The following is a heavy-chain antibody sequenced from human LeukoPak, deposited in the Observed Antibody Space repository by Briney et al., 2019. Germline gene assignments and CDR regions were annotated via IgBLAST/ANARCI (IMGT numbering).Heavy chain of an antibody. CDR2: ISRSGSSI. D-gene: IGHD5-18*01. J-gene: IGHJ4*02. V-gene: IGHV3-11*04. Sequence: KSGGYLRLSCAASGFTFSDSYMSWIRQAPGKGLEWVSYISRSGSSIYYADSVKGRFTISRDNAKNSLYLQMSSLRAEDTAVYYCARETDTAMVDYWGQGTLVTVSS. CDR1: GFTFSDSY. CDR3: ARETDTAMVDY.